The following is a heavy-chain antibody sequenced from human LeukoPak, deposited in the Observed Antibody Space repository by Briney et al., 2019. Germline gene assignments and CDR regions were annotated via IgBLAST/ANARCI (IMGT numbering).Heavy chain of an antibody. Sequence: SETLSLTCTVSGGSISSYYWSWIRQPPGKGLEWIGYIYYSGSTDSNPSLKGRVTISVDTSKNQMSLKLSSVTAADTAVYYCARTYCRGGSCHFDYWGQGTLVTVSS. J-gene: IGHJ4*02. CDR3: ARTYCRGGSCHFDY. CDR1: GGSISSYY. D-gene: IGHD2-15*01. CDR2: IYYSGST. V-gene: IGHV4-59*08.